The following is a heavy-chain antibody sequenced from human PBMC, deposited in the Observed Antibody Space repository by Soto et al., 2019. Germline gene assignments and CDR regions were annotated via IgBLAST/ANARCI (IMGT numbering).Heavy chain of an antibody. Sequence: GGSLRLSCAASGFTFSNYAVNWVRQAPGTGLEWVSGISGSGSSTYYADSVKGRFTISRDNSKNTLYLQMNSLTVEDTAVFYCAILDFYAKWGQGTLVTVSS. V-gene: IGHV3-23*01. CDR1: GFTFSNYA. J-gene: IGHJ4*01. D-gene: IGHD1-1*01. CDR3: AILDFYAK. CDR2: ISGSGSST.